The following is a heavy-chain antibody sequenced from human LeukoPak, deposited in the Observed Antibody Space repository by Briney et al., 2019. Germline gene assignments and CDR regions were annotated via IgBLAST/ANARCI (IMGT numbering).Heavy chain of an antibody. V-gene: IGHV4-39*01. J-gene: IGHJ4*02. Sequence: SETLSLTCTVSGGSISSSSYYWGWIRQPPGKGLEWIGSIYYSGSTYYNPSLKSRVTISVDTSKNQFSLKLSSVTAADTAVYYCARVTGHYYGSGSHDYWGQGTLVTVSS. CDR2: IYYSGST. CDR3: ARVTGHYYGSGSHDY. D-gene: IGHD3-10*01. CDR1: GGSISSSSYY.